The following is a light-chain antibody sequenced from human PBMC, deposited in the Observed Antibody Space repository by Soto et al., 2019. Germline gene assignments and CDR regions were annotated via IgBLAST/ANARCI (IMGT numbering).Light chain of an antibody. CDR2: LNSDGSH. CDR1: SGHSSYA. V-gene: IGLV4-69*01. J-gene: IGLJ1*01. CDR3: QTWGTGILV. Sequence: QLVLTQSPSASASLGASVKLTCTLSSGHSSYAIAWHQQQPEKGPRYLMKLNSDGSHSTGDGIPDRFSGSSSEAERYLTISSLQSEDEADYYCQTWGTGILVFGTGTKLTVL.